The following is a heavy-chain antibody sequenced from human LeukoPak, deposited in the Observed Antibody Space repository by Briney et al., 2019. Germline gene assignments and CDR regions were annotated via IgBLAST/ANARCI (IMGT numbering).Heavy chain of an antibody. CDR1: GFTFSSYA. CDR2: ISGSGGST. D-gene: IGHD4-11*01. Sequence: GGTLRLSCAASGFTFSSYAMSWVRQAPGKGLEWVSAISGSGGSTYYADSVKGRFTISRDNSKNTLYLQMNSLRAEDTAVYFCAKNTVSGGHYQYYMDVWGKGTTVTVSS. CDR3: AKNTVSGGHYQYYMDV. J-gene: IGHJ6*03. V-gene: IGHV3-23*01.